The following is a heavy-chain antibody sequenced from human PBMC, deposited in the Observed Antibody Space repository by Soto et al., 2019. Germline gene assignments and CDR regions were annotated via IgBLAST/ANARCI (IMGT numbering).Heavy chain of an antibody. CDR1: GGSISSGGYY. Sequence: PSETLSLTCTVSGGSISSGGYYWSWIRQRPGKGLEWIGYIYYSGSTYYNPSLKSRVTISVDTSKNQFSLKLSSVTAADTAVYYCAREGDYYGSGSYPRMDVWGQGTTVTVSS. CDR2: IYYSGST. D-gene: IGHD3-10*01. V-gene: IGHV4-31*03. CDR3: AREGDYYGSGSYPRMDV. J-gene: IGHJ6*02.